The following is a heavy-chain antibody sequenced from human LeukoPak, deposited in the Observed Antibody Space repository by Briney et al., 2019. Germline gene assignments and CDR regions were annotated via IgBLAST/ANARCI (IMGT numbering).Heavy chain of an antibody. V-gene: IGHV3-74*01. CDR2: INTDGSDT. CDR1: GFTFSTYW. Sequence: GGSLRLSCAASGFTFSTYWMHWVRQAPGKGLVWVSRINTDGSDTSYADSVKGRFTISRDNSKNTLYLQMNSLRAEDTAVYNCAKDISSSYPYYFDNWGQGTLVTVSS. CDR3: AKDISSSYPYYFDN. J-gene: IGHJ4*02. D-gene: IGHD6-13*01.